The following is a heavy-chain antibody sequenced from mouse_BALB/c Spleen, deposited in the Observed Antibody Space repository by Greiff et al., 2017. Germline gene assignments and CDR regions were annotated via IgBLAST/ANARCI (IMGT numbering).Heavy chain of an antibody. CDR1: GYTFTSYW. Sequence: VQLVESRAELAKPGASVKMSCKASGYTFTSYWMHWVKQRPGQGLEWIGYINPSTGYTEYNQKFKDKATLTADKSSSTAYMQLSSLTSEDSAVYYCAGGTTWFAYWGQGTLVTVSA. D-gene: IGHD3-3*01. CDR2: INPSTGYT. V-gene: IGHV1-7*01. J-gene: IGHJ3*01. CDR3: AGGTTWFAY.